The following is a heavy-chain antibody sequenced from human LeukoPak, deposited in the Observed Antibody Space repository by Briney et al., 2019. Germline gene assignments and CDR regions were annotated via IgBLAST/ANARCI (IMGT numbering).Heavy chain of an antibody. J-gene: IGHJ5*02. V-gene: IGHV3-9*01. D-gene: IGHD6-13*01. Sequence: GGSLRLSCAASGFTFDDYAMHWVRQAPGKGLEGVSGISWNSGSIGYADSVKGRFTISRDNAKNSLYLQMNSLRAEDTALYYCAKGGESSSWYNWFDPWGQGTLVTVSS. CDR2: ISWNSGSI. CDR1: GFTFDDYA. CDR3: AKGGESSSWYNWFDP.